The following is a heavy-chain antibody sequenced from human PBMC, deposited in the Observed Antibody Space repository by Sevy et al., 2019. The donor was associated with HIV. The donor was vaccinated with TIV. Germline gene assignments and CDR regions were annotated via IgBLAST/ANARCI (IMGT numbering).Heavy chain of an antibody. CDR2: ISAYNGNT. V-gene: IGHV1-18*01. Sequence: ASVKVSGEASGYTFTSYGIIWVRQAPGQGLEWMGWISAYNGNTNYAQRLQGRVTMTTDTYTSTAYMELTSLRSDDTAVYYCARGPRKYYDSSGYYYPPSYWGQGTLVTVSS. J-gene: IGHJ4*02. D-gene: IGHD3-22*01. CDR1: GYTFTSYG. CDR3: ARGPRKYYDSSGYYYPPSY.